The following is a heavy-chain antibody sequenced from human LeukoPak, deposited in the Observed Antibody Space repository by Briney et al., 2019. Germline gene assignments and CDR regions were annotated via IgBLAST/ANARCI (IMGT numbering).Heavy chain of an antibody. CDR1: GGSISSYY. V-gene: IGHV4-4*07. Sequence: SETLSLTCTVSGGSISSYYWSWIRQPAGKGLEWIGRIYTSGSTNYNPSLKSRVTMSVDTSKNQFSLKLSSVTAADTAVYYCARGKLVGATTSYYYMDVWGKGTTVTVSS. CDR2: IYTSGST. CDR3: ARGKLVGATTSYYYMDV. J-gene: IGHJ6*03. D-gene: IGHD1-26*01.